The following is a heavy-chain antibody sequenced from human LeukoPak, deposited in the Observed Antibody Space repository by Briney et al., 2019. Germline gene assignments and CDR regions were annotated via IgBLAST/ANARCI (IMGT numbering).Heavy chain of an antibody. CDR3: ARKESGHFQLWIDP. V-gene: IGHV6-1*01. J-gene: IGHJ5*02. CDR2: TYYRVKWNN. Sequence: QTLSLTPAISVDSVSSNSATWSWIRQPPSRGLEWLGRTYYRVKWNNDYAVAEKNRITSNADTSKKQFSLHLNSVTPEDTAVYYCARKESGHFQLWIDPWGQGTLVTVSS. D-gene: IGHD3-3*02. CDR1: VDSVSSNSAT.